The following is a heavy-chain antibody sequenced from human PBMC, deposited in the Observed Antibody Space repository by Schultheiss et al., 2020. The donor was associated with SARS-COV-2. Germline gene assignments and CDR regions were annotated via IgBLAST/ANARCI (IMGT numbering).Heavy chain of an antibody. V-gene: IGHV1-46*01. CDR1: GYTFTSYY. CDR2: INPSGGST. Sequence: ASVKVSCKASGYTFTSYYMHWVRQAPGQGLEWMGIINPSGGSTSYAQKFQGRVTMTRDTSTSTVYMELSSLRSEDTAVYYCARRGKRTIFGVVIRRDNWFDPWGQGTLVTVSS. J-gene: IGHJ5*02. CDR3: ARRGKRTIFGVVIRRDNWFDP. D-gene: IGHD3-3*01.